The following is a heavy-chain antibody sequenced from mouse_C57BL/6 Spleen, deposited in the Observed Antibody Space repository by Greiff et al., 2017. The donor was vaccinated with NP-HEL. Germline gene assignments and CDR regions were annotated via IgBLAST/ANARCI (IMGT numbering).Heavy chain of an antibody. CDR2: INPNNGGT. V-gene: IGHV1-18*01. CDR3: ARGREGFAMDY. Sequence: VQLQQSGPELVKPGASVKIPCKASGYTFTDYNMDWVKQSHGKSLEWIGDINPNNGGTIYNKKFKGQATLTVDKSSSTAYMEIRGLTSEDTAVYYCARGREGFAMDYWGQGTSVTVSS. J-gene: IGHJ4*01. CDR1: GYTFTDYN.